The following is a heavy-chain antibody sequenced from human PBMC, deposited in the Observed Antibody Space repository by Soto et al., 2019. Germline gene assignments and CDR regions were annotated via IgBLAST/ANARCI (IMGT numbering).Heavy chain of an antibody. CDR1: GGTFSSYA. CDR3: ARESYCGGDCYYYFDY. CDR2: IIPIFGTA. J-gene: IGHJ4*02. V-gene: IGHV1-69*13. Sequence: ASVKVSCKASGGTFSSYAISWVRQAPGQGLEWMGGIIPIFGTANYAQKFQGRVTITADESTSTAYMELSSLRSEDTAVYYCARESYCGGDCYYYFDYCGQGTLVTVSS. D-gene: IGHD2-21*02.